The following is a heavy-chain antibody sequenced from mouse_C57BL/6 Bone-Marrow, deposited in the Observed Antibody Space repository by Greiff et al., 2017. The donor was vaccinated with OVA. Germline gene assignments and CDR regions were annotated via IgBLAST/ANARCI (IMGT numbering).Heavy chain of an antibody. CDR2: ISGGGGNT. CDR3: ASHDYDEDY. CDR1: GFTFSSYT. V-gene: IGHV5-9*01. J-gene: IGHJ2*01. Sequence: EVQGVESGGGLVKPGGSLKLSCAASGFTFSSYTMSWVRQTPEKRLEWVATISGGGGNTYYPDSVKGRFTISRDNAKNTLYLQMSSLRSEDTALYYCASHDYDEDYWGQGTTLTVSS. D-gene: IGHD2-4*01.